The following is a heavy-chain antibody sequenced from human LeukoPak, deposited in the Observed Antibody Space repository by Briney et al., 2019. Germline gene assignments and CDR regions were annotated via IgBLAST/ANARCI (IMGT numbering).Heavy chain of an antibody. D-gene: IGHD5-24*01. CDR3: VRVRWLQANGDV. V-gene: IGHV4-34*01. CDR2: INHSGST. Sequence: PSETLSLTCAVYGGSFSGYYWSWIRQPPGKGLEWIGEINHSGSTNYNPSLESRVAISVDTSNKQFSLRLGSVTAADTAVYYCVRVRWLQANGDVWGQGTTVTVSS. CDR1: GGSFSGYY. J-gene: IGHJ6*02.